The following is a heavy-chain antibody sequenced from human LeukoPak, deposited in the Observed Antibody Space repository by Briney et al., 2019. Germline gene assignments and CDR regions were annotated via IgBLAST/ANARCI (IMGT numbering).Heavy chain of an antibody. CDR2: ISTSSTYI. Sequence: GGSLRLSCAASGFTFSIYSMNWVRQAPGKGLEWVSSISTSSTYIYYADSVKGRFTISRDNAKNSLYLQMNSLSAEDTAVYYCESSEYQLLMGYDNYHMDVWGKGTTVTVSS. D-gene: IGHD2-2*01. J-gene: IGHJ6*03. CDR1: GFTFSIYS. CDR3: ESSEYQLLMGYDNYHMDV. V-gene: IGHV3-21*01.